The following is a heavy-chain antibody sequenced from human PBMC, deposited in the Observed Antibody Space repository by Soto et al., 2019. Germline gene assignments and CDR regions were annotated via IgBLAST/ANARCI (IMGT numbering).Heavy chain of an antibody. D-gene: IGHD2-2*01. V-gene: IGHV1-18*01. CDR3: ARDGSSSNWSYYYYGMDV. Sequence: ASVKVSCKASGYTFTSYGISWVRQAPGQGLEWMGWISAYNGNTNYAQKLQGRVTMTTDTSTSTAYMELRSLRSDDTAVYYCARDGSSSNWSYYYYGMDVWGQGTTVTVSS. CDR1: GYTFTSYG. J-gene: IGHJ6*02. CDR2: ISAYNGNT.